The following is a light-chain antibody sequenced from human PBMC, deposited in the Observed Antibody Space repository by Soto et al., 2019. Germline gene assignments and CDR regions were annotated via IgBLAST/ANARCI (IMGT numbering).Light chain of an antibody. CDR3: QTWGTGYWV. CDR2: LNGDGSH. Sequence: QPVLTQSPSASASLGASVKLTCTLSSGHSSYAIAWYQQQPEKGPRYLMKLNGDGSHTKGDGIPDRFSGSSSGAERYLTISSLQSEDEADYYCQTWGTGYWVFGGGTKLTVL. J-gene: IGLJ3*02. CDR1: SGHSSYA. V-gene: IGLV4-69*01.